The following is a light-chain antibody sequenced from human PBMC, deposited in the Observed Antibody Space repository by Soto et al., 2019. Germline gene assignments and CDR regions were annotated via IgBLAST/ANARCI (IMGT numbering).Light chain of an antibody. CDR1: SSDVGGYNY. J-gene: IGLJ2*01. CDR2: DVS. V-gene: IGLV2-11*01. CDR3: CSYAGSYTL. Sequence: QSALTQPRSVSGSPGQSVTISCTGTSSDVGGYNYVSWYQQHPGKAPKLMIYDVSKRPSGVPDRVSGSKSGNTASLTISGLQAEDEADYYCCSYAGSYTLFGGETKLTVL.